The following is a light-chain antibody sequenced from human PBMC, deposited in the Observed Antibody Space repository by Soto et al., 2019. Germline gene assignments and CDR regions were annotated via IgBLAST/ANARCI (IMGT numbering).Light chain of an antibody. V-gene: IGLV2-14*01. Sequence: QSALTQPASVSGSPGQSITISCTGTSSDVGGYNYVSWYQHHPGKAPKLMIYEVSNRPSGVSNRFSGSKSGNMASLAISGPQAEDEADYYCSSYTSISTYVFGTGTKVAVL. J-gene: IGLJ1*01. CDR3: SSYTSISTYV. CDR2: EVS. CDR1: SSDVGGYNY.